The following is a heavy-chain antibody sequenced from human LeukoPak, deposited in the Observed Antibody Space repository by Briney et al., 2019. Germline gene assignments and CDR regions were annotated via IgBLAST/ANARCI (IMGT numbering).Heavy chain of an antibody. CDR2: ISAYNGNT. D-gene: IGHD2-2*01. Sequence: ASVNVSCKASGYTFTSYGISWVRQAPGQGLEWMGWISAYNGNTNYAQKLQGRVTMTTDTSTSTAYMELRSLRSDDTAVYYCARDRAPRVEYLDAFDIWGQGTMVTVSS. CDR3: ARDRAPRVEYLDAFDI. J-gene: IGHJ3*02. V-gene: IGHV1-18*01. CDR1: GYTFTSYG.